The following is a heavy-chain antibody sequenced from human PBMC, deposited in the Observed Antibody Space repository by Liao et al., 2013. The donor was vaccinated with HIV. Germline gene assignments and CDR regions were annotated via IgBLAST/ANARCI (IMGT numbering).Heavy chain of an antibody. CDR2: IYYSGST. CDR3: ARGQSYYDFWSGYYTPTHFDY. V-gene: IGHV4-30-4*08. Sequence: QVQLQESGPGLVQPSQTLSLTCTVSGGSISSGDYYWSWIRQPPGKGLEWIGYIYYSGSTYYNPSLKSRVTISVDTSKNQFSLKLSSVTAADTAVYYCARGQSYYDFWSGYYTPTHFDYWGQGTLVTVSS. D-gene: IGHD3-3*01. CDR1: GGSISSGDYY. J-gene: IGHJ4*02.